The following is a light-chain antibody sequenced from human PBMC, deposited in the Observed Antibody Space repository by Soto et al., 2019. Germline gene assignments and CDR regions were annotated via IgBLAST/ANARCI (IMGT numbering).Light chain of an antibody. CDR2: GAS. J-gene: IGKJ1*01. CDR3: QQYNNWPPWT. Sequence: EIVMTQSPATLSVSPGERATLYCRASQSVSSNVAWYQQKPGQAPRLLIYGASTRATGIPARFSGSGSGTEFTLTISSLQSEDFAVYYCQQYNNWPPWTFGQGTKVDIK. CDR1: QSVSSN. V-gene: IGKV3-15*01.